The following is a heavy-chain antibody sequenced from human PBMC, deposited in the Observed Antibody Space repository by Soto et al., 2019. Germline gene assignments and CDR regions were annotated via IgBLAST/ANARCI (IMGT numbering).Heavy chain of an antibody. CDR2: INGDGSST. CDR3: AKDRLYYDVLTGFYYYYYLDV. J-gene: IGHJ6*03. D-gene: IGHD3-9*01. V-gene: IGHV3-74*01. Sequence: PGGSLRLSCAASGFTFSNHWMHWVRQAPGKGLVWVSRINGDGSSTGYADSVKGRFTISRDNAKNTLSLQMNSLRDEDTAVYYCAKDRLYYDVLTGFYYYYYLDVSGKGTTVTVSS. CDR1: GFTFSNHW.